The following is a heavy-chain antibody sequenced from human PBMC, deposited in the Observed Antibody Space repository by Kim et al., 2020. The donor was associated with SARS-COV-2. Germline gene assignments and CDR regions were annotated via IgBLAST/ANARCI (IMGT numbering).Heavy chain of an antibody. D-gene: IGHD3-10*01. CDR3: TRAFGGSGSYGYYYYYYYMDV. Sequence: GGSLRLSCAASGFTFSGSAMHWVRQASGKGLEWVGRIRSKANSYATAYAASVKGRFTISRDDSKNTAYLQMNSLKTEDTAVYYCTRAFGGSGSYGYYYYYYYMDVWGKGTTVTVSS. V-gene: IGHV3-73*01. CDR1: GFTFSGSA. CDR2: IRSKANSYAT. J-gene: IGHJ6*03.